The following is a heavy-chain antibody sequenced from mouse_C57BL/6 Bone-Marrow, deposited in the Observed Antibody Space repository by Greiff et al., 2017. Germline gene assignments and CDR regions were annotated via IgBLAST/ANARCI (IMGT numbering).Heavy chain of an antibody. CDR1: GYAFSSYW. J-gene: IGHJ2*01. D-gene: IGHD3-2*02. V-gene: IGHV1-80*01. Sequence: QVHVKQSGAELVKPGASVKISCKASGYAFSSYWMNWVKQRPGKGLEWIGQIYPGDGDTNYNGKFKGKATLTADKSSSTAYMQLSSLTSEDSAVYCCARNSSGYTLDYWGQGTTLTVSS. CDR3: ARNSSGYTLDY. CDR2: IYPGDGDT.